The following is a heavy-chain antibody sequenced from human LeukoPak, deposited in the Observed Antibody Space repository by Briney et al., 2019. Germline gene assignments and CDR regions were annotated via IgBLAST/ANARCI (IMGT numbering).Heavy chain of an antibody. Sequence: AASVKVSCKASGYTFTSYAMHWVRQAPGQRLEWMGWINAGNGNTKYSQKFQGRVTITRDTSASTAYMELSSLRSEDTAVYYCARSSRDGYSFGVWYFDYWGQGTLVTVSS. CDR3: ARSSRDGYSFGVWYFDY. D-gene: IGHD5-24*01. J-gene: IGHJ4*02. CDR2: INAGNGNT. V-gene: IGHV1-3*01. CDR1: GYTFTSYA.